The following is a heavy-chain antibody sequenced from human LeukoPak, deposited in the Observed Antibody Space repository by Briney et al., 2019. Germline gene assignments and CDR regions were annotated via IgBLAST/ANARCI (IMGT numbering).Heavy chain of an antibody. V-gene: IGHV1-69*13. CDR1: GGTFTIYA. J-gene: IGHJ3*02. Sequence: ASVKVSFKASGGTFTIYAISWVRQAPGQGREWMGGIIPIFGTAHYAQKFQRRVTITADESTSTAYMELSSLRAEDTAVYYCARAKAYCGGDCSPYHAFDIWGQGTMVSVSS. D-gene: IGHD2-21*02. CDR3: ARAKAYCGGDCSPYHAFDI. CDR2: IIPIFGTA.